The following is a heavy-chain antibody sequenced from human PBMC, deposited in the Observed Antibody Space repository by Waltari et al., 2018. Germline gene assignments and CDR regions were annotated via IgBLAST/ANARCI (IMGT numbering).Heavy chain of an antibody. CDR1: GYTFTSYA. D-gene: IGHD6-19*01. J-gene: IGHJ6*02. CDR2: INAGNGNT. Sequence: QVQLVQSGAEVKKPGASVKVSCKASGYTFTSYAMHWVRQAPGQRLEWMGWINAGNGNTKDSQKFQGRVTITRDTSASTAYMELSSLRSEDTAVYYCARTRRIAVAGGYYYYGMDVWGQGTTVTVSS. V-gene: IGHV1-3*01. CDR3: ARTRRIAVAGGYYYYGMDV.